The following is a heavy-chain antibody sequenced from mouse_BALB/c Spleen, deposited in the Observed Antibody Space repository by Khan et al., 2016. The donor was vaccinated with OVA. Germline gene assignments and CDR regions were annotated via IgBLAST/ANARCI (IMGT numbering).Heavy chain of an antibody. J-gene: IGHJ2*01. Sequence: VQLKESGPGLVKPSQSLSLTCTVTGYSITSGYGWNWIRQFPGNKLEWMGYISYSGSTNYNPSLKSRLSITRDTSKNQFFLQLNSVTTEDTATYYSARTARIKYWGQGTTLTVSS. CDR3: ARTARIKY. CDR2: ISYSGST. D-gene: IGHD1-2*01. V-gene: IGHV3-2*02. CDR1: GYSITSGYG.